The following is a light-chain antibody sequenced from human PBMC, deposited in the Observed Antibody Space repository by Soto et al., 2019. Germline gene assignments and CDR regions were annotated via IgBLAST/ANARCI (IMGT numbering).Light chain of an antibody. V-gene: IGKV3-11*01. Sequence: VLTQSAFTLTLSPGARAALSCRASQSFRGLLAWYQQKPGQAPRLLIYDAYNRATGIPPRFSGSGSGTDFTLTISSLEPEDSAVYYCQQRHMWPIPFGQGTRLEIK. CDR2: DAY. J-gene: IGKJ5*01. CDR1: QSFRGL. CDR3: QQRHMWPIP.